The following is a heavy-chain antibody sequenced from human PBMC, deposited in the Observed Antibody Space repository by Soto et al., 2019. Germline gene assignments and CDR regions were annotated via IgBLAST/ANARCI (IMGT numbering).Heavy chain of an antibody. CDR3: ARVERGTATTVVDAFDI. CDR1: GGSVSSGSYY. Sequence: QVQLQQWGAGLLKPSETLSLTCAVYGGSVSSGSYYWSWIRQPPGKGLEWIGEMSHSGGTHFTPALTSRVTISVDTSQNQFSLKMSFVTAADTALYYCARVERGTATTVVDAFDIWGPGTMVTVSS. CDR2: MSHSGGT. V-gene: IGHV4-34*01. D-gene: IGHD1-1*01. J-gene: IGHJ3*02.